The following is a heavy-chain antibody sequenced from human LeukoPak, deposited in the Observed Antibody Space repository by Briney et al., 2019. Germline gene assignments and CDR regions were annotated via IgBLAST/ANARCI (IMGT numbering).Heavy chain of an antibody. V-gene: IGHV3-43D*03. D-gene: IGHD2-2*01. CDR1: GFTFSSYS. CDR2: ISWDGGST. J-gene: IGHJ4*02. CDR3: AKGELYCSSTSCQYTGIDY. Sequence: GGSLRLSCAASGFTFSSYSMNWVRQAPGKGLEWVSLISWDGGSTYYADSVKGRFTISRDNSKNSLYLQMNSLRAEDTALYYCAKGELYCSSTSCQYTGIDYWGQGTLVTVSS.